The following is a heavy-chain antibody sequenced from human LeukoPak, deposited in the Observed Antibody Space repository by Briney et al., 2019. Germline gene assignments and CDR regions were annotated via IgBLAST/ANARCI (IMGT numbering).Heavy chain of an antibody. Sequence: PSETLSLTCAAYGGSFSGYYWSWIRQPPGKGLEWIGEINHSGSTNYNPSLKSRVTISVDTSKNQFSLKLSSVTAADTAVYYCARMAEASHDYWGQGTLVTVSS. CDR1: GGSFSGYY. CDR3: ARMAEASHDY. D-gene: IGHD5-24*01. V-gene: IGHV4-34*01. CDR2: INHSGST. J-gene: IGHJ4*02.